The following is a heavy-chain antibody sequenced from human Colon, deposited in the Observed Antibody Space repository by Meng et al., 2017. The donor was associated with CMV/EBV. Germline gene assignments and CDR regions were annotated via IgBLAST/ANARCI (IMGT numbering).Heavy chain of an antibody. J-gene: IGHJ3*01. Sequence: SGYSFSGYGISWVRQSTGQGLEWLGWISAYYGSTHYAQKVQGRVTMTRDTSTSTAYMELRSLKPDDTAVYYCVREAEMASVVSLYFWGQGTMVTVSS. CDR2: ISAYYGST. V-gene: IGHV1-18*01. CDR3: VREAEMASVVSLYF. CDR1: GYSFSGYG. D-gene: IGHD4-23*01.